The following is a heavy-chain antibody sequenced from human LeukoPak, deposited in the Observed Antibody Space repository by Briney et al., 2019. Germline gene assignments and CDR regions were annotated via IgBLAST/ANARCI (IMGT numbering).Heavy chain of an antibody. CDR1: GFTFDDYT. J-gene: IGHJ4*02. Sequence: GGSLRLSCAASGFTFDDYTMHWVRQAPGKGLEWVSLISWDGGSTYYADSVKGRFTISRDNSKNSLYLQMNSLRTEDTALYYCAKSLYSGSYPDYWGQGTLVTVSS. D-gene: IGHD1-26*01. CDR2: ISWDGGST. V-gene: IGHV3-43*01. CDR3: AKSLYSGSYPDY.